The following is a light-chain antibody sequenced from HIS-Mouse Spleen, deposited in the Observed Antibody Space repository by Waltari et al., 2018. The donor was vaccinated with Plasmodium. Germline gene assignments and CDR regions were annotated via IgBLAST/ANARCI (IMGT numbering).Light chain of an antibody. Sequence: DIQMTPSPPSLSASVGDRVTITCRASQSISTYLNWYQQKPGKAPKLLTYAASSLQRGVPARCRGSGSGTDFTLTINSLQPEDFATDYCQQNYNTWTFGQGTKVEIK. CDR1: QSISTY. J-gene: IGKJ1*01. V-gene: IGKV1-39*01. CDR3: QQNYNTWT. CDR2: AAS.